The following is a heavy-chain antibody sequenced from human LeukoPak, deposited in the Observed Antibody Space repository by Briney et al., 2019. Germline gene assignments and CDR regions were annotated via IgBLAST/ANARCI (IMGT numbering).Heavy chain of an antibody. V-gene: IGHV3-74*01. CDR3: ARDQGQSYDSSGYHF. J-gene: IGHJ4*02. Sequence: PGGSLRLSCAASGFTFSSYWMHWVRQAPGKGLVWVSRINSDGSSTSYADSVKGRFTISRDNAKNTLYLQMNSLRAEDTAVYHCARDQGQSYDSSGYHFWGQGTLDTVSS. CDR2: INSDGSST. CDR1: GFTFSSYW. D-gene: IGHD3-22*01.